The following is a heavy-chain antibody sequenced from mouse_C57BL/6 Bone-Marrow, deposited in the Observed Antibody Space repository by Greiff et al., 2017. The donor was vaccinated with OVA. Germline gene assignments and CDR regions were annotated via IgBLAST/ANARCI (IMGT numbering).Heavy chain of an antibody. CDR1: GFTFSDFY. CDR3: ARDGDYEGNYYAMDY. Sequence: DVHLVESGGGLVQSGRSLRLSCATSGFTFSDFYMEWVRQAPGKGLEWIAASRNKANDYTTEYSASVKGRFIVSRDTSQSILYLQMNALRAEDTAIYYCARDGDYEGNYYAMDYWGQGTSVTVSS. J-gene: IGHJ4*01. D-gene: IGHD2-4*01. CDR2: SRNKANDYTT. V-gene: IGHV7-1*01.